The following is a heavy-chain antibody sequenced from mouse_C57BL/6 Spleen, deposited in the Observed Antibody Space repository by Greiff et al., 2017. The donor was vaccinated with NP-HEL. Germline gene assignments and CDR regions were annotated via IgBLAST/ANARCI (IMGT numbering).Heavy chain of an antibody. Sequence: QVQLQQPGAELVRPGSSVKLSCKASGYTFTSYWMHWVKQRPIQGLEWIGNIDPSDSETHYNQKFKDKATLTVDKSSSTAYMQLSSLTSEDSAVYYCARSGYCALGGFAYWGQGTLVTVSA. CDR3: ARSGYCALGGFAY. D-gene: IGHD3-1*01. CDR1: GYTFTSYW. V-gene: IGHV1-52*01. CDR2: IDPSDSET. J-gene: IGHJ3*01.